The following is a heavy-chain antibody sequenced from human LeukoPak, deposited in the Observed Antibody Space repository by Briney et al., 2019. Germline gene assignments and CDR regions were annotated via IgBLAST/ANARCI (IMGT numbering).Heavy chain of an antibody. D-gene: IGHD5-18*01. CDR3: ARTNLFVDTAVNDAFDV. CDR1: GFTFSSYG. Sequence: GGSLRLSCAASGFTFSSYGMHWVRQAPGKGLEWVAVIWYDGSDKYYADSVKGRFTISRDNSKSTLYLQMSSLRAEDTAVYYRARTNLFVDTAVNDAFDVWGQGTMVIVSS. CDR2: IWYDGSDK. J-gene: IGHJ3*01. V-gene: IGHV3-33*01.